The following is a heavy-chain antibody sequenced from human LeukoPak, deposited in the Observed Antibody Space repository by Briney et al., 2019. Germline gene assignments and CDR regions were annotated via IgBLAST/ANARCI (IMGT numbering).Heavy chain of an antibody. Sequence: ASVKVSCKASGYTFTSYDINGVRQATGQGVEGVGWMNPNSGNTGYAQKFQGRVTMTRNTSISTAYMELSSLRSEDTAVYYCARGRSDYDILTGYYGNNWFDPWGQGTLVTVSS. J-gene: IGHJ5*02. CDR1: GYTFTSYD. CDR2: MNPNSGNT. V-gene: IGHV1-8*01. CDR3: ARGRSDYDILTGYYGNNWFDP. D-gene: IGHD3-9*01.